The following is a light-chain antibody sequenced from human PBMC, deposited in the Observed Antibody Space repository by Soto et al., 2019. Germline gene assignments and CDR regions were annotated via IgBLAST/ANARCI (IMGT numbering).Light chain of an antibody. J-gene: IGLJ1*01. Sequence: QSVLTQPASVSGSPGQSITISCTGTSSDDGGYDYVSWYQQHPGKAPKLMIYDVSNRPSGVSNRFSGSKSGTTASLTISGLQAEDEAEYYCSSYTRRKVFGRGTKVXVL. CDR1: SSDDGGYDY. CDR3: SSYTRRKV. CDR2: DVS. V-gene: IGLV2-14*01.